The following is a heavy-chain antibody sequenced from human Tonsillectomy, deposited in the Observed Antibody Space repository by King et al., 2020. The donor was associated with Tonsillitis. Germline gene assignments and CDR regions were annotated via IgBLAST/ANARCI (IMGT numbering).Heavy chain of an antibody. CDR3: ARDREGLDY. V-gene: IGHV3-33*01. CDR1: GFTFSNYG. Sequence: VQLVESGGGLVQPGRSLRLACAASGFTFSNYGMHLVLQAPGKGPEGLAVIWYDESNKYYAESGKGRFSISRGNSQNTLYLQMSSLRAEETAVYYCARDREGLDYWGQGTLVTVSS. J-gene: IGHJ4*02. CDR2: IWYDESNK.